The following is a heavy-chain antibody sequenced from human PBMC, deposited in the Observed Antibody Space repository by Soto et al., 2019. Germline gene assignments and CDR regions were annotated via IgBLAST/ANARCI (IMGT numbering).Heavy chain of an antibody. CDR2: IYSGGST. Sequence: GGSLRLSCGASRLTFSSNYMSWVRQAPGKGLEWVSVIYSGGSTYYADSVKGRFTISRDNSKNTLYLQMNSLRAEDTAVYYCARDMVRGMDVWGQGTTVTVSS. CDR3: ARDMVRGMDV. CDR1: RLTFSSNY. D-gene: IGHD3-10*01. V-gene: IGHV3-66*01. J-gene: IGHJ6*02.